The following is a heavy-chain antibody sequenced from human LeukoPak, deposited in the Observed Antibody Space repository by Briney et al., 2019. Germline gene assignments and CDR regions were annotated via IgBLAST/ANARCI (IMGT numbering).Heavy chain of an antibody. CDR3: AKVGGYYCEAYFDY. CDR2: ISGSGGST. Sequence: PGGSLRLSCAASGFTFSSYAMIWVRQAPGKGLEWVSAISGSGGSTYYADSVKGRFTISRDNSKNTLYLQMNSLRAEDTAVYYCAKVGGYYCEAYFDYWGQGTLVTVSS. CDR1: GFTFSSYA. V-gene: IGHV3-23*01. D-gene: IGHD3-22*01. J-gene: IGHJ4*02.